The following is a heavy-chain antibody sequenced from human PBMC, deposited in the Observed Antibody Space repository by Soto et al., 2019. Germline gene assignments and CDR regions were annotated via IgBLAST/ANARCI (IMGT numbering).Heavy chain of an antibody. Sequence: ASVKVSCKASGGTFSSYAISWVRQAPGQGLEWMGWISAYNGNTNYAQKLQGRVTMTTDTSTSTAYMELRSLRSDDTAVYYCACGSSYYYYDRMDVRGQGTTDIVSS. J-gene: IGHJ6*02. V-gene: IGHV1-18*01. CDR3: ACGSSYYYYDRMDV. CDR2: ISAYNGNT. D-gene: IGHD2-15*01. CDR1: GGTFSSYA.